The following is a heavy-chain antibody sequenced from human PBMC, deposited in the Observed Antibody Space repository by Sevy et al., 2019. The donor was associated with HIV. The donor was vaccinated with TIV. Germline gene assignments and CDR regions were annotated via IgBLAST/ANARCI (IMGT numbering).Heavy chain of an antibody. J-gene: IGHJ6*02. CDR2: ISHDGINE. D-gene: IGHD1-26*01. CDR3: ANAYSGSYSHSYLYALDV. V-gene: IGHV3-30*18. Sequence: GGSLRLSCIGSGFSFSYYGIHWVRQAPGKGLDWVALISHDGINEYYADSVKGRFTISRDNSKNTVYLEMNSLRNEDMAIYFCANAYSGSYSHSYLYALDVWSQGTTVTVSS. CDR1: GFSFSYYG.